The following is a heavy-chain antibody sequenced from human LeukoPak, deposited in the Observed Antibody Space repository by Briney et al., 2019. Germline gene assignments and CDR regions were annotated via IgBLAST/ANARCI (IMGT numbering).Heavy chain of an antibody. CDR2: IYSGGNT. V-gene: IGHV3-53*01. D-gene: IGHD3-22*01. J-gene: IGHJ4*02. CDR3: ARDLYYYDSSGYLR. CDR1: GFTFGSYA. Sequence: GGSLRLSCAASGFTFGSYAMSWVRQAPGKGLEWVSVIYSGGNTYYADSVRGRFTISRDNSKNTLYLQMNSLRAEDTAVYYCARDLYYYDSSGYLRWGQGTLVTVSS.